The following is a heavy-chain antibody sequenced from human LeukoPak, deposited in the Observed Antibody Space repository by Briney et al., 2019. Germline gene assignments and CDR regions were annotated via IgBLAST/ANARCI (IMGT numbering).Heavy chain of an antibody. Sequence: SETLSLTCTVSGGSISSYYWSWIRQPPGKGLEWIGYIYYSGSTNYNPSLKSRVTISGDTSKNQFSLKLSSVTAADTAVYYCARVAHNSGWVPIRDYWGQGTLVAVSS. J-gene: IGHJ4*02. V-gene: IGHV4-59*08. D-gene: IGHD6-19*01. CDR3: ARVAHNSGWVPIRDY. CDR2: IYYSGST. CDR1: GGSISSYY.